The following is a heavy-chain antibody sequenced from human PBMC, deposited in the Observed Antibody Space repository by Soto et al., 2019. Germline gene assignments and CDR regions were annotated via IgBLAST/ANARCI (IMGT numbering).Heavy chain of an antibody. CDR2: INAGNGNT. CDR1: GITFSTYA. J-gene: IGHJ5*02. Sequence: QVQLVQSGAEVKKPGASVKVSCKASGITFSTYAIHWVRQAPGQRLEWMGWINAGNGNTRYSQKFQGRVTLNRDTSVSTAYMALSSMRTEDTAMYYCARPIRGYATWGQGDLVTVSS. D-gene: IGHD5-12*01. CDR3: ARPIRGYAT. V-gene: IGHV1-3*01.